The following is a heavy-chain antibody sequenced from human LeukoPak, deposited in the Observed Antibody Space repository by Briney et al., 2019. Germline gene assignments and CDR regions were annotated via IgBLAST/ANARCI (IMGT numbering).Heavy chain of an antibody. D-gene: IGHD3-3*01. Sequence: ASVKVSCKASGYTFTSYYMHWVRQAPGQGVEWMGIINPSGGSTSYAQKLQGRVTMTREKSTSRVYMELRSLRSEDTAVYYCARDPVTIFGVNYYMDVWGKGTTVTVSS. CDR1: GYTFTSYY. V-gene: IGHV1-46*04. CDR3: ARDPVTIFGVNYYMDV. CDR2: INPSGGST. J-gene: IGHJ6*03.